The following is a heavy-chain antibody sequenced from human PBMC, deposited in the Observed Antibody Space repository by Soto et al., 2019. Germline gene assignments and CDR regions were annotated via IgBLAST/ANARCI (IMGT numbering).Heavy chain of an antibody. J-gene: IGHJ4*02. CDR3: ARTRKDYYHSSGYYRLSDY. CDR1: GGSFSGYY. D-gene: IGHD3-22*01. Sequence: SETLSLTCAVYGGSFSGYYWSWIRQPPGKGLEWIGEINHSGSTNHNPSLKSRVTISVDTSKNQFSLKLSSVTAADTAVYYCARTRKDYYHSSGYYRLSDYWGQGTLVTVSS. CDR2: INHSGST. V-gene: IGHV4-34*01.